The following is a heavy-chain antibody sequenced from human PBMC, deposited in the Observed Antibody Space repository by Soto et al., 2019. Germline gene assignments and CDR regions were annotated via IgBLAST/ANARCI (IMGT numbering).Heavy chain of an antibody. J-gene: IGHJ4*02. Sequence: ASVKVSFTAVGYTFTGYYMHWGRQAHGQGLEWMGWINPNSGGTNYAQKFQGRVTMTRDTSISTADMELSRLRSDDTAVYYCARAGEGYIYFDYGGQGPLFPVSS. CDR3: ARAGEGYIYFDY. V-gene: IGHV1-2*02. D-gene: IGHD5-12*01. CDR1: GYTFTGYY. CDR2: INPNSGGT.